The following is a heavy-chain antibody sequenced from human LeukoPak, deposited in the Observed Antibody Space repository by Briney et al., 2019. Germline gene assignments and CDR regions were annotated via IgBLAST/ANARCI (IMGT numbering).Heavy chain of an antibody. CDR3: VKARGSGSDSFDY. CDR2: ISSNGAIP. Sequence: GGSLTLSCSASGFPFNIHTMCWVRQAPGKGLECVSIISSNGAIPYPADSLNVKFSISRDNTKISLYLQMSSLRPEDTAVYYWVKARGSGSDSFDYWGQGTLVTVSS. CDR1: GFPFNIHT. V-gene: IGHV3-64D*09. J-gene: IGHJ4*02. D-gene: IGHD1-26*01.